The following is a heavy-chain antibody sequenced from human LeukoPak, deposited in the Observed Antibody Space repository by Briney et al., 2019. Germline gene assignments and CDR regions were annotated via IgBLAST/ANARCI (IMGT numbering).Heavy chain of an antibody. CDR1: GGSISSYY. J-gene: IGHJ4*02. Sequence: PSETLSLTCSVSGGSISSYYWSWIRQPPGKGLEWIGYIYYSGSTNYNPSLYSRVTISVDTSKNQFSLKLSSATAADTAIYYCARAGAIAARPDFDYWGQGTLVTVSS. CDR3: ARAGAIAARPDFDY. D-gene: IGHD6-6*01. CDR2: IYYSGST. V-gene: IGHV4-59*01.